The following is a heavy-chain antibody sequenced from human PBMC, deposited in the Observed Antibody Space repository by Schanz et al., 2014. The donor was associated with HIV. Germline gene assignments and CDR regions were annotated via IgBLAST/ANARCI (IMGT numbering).Heavy chain of an antibody. CDR2: ISYDGSEK. CDR3: ARDPARSYEPWSGYWYGMDV. J-gene: IGHJ6*02. V-gene: IGHV3-30*03. CDR1: GFTFSSFG. Sequence: QVQLAESGGGVVQPGRSLRLSCAASGFTFSSFGLHWVRQAPGKGLEWVAVISYDGSEKYYADSVKGRFTISRDNSKNTLYLQMNSLRAEDTAVYYCARDPARSYEPWSGYWYGMDVWGQGTTVIVSS. D-gene: IGHD3-3*01.